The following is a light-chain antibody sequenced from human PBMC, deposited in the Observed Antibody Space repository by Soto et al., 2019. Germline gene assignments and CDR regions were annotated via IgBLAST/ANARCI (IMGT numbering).Light chain of an antibody. V-gene: IGKV3-11*01. CDR2: DAS. J-gene: IGKJ1*01. CDR1: QSINTY. Sequence: EIVFTQSPSTLSLSPGERATLSCRASQSINTYLAWYQQKPGQAPRLLIYDASNRATGISARFSGSGSGTDFTLTISSLEPDDFAVYYCQHYGSPSWTFGQRTKVDIK. CDR3: QHYGSPSWT.